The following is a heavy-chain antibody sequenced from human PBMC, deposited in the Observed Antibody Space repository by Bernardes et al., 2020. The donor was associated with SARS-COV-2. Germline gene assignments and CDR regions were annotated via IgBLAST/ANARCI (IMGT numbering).Heavy chain of an antibody. D-gene: IGHD2-2*01. CDR1: GGSISSYY. CDR2: IYYSGST. V-gene: IGHV4-59*08. CDR3: ARQCTSCYARVPRYYYYYGMDV. Sequence: SETLSLTCTVSGGSISSYYWSWIRQPPGKGLEWIGYIYYSGSTNYNPSLKSRVTISVDTSKNQFSLKLSSVTAADTAVYYCARQCTSCYARVPRYYYYYGMDVWGQGTTVTVSS. J-gene: IGHJ6*02.